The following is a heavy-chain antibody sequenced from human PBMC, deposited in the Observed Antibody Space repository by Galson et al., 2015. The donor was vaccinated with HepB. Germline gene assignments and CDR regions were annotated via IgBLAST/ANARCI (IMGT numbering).Heavy chain of an antibody. D-gene: IGHD6-13*01. CDR3: AKGMYSSSPSWFDP. CDR1: GFTFSTYA. Sequence: SLRLSCATSGFTFSTYAMSWLRQGPGKGLEWVSAISGSGGSTYYADSVKGRFTISRDNSKNTLYLQMNSLRAEDTAVYYCAKGMYSSSPSWFDPWGQGTLVTVSS. J-gene: IGHJ5*02. V-gene: IGHV3-23*01. CDR2: ISGSGGST.